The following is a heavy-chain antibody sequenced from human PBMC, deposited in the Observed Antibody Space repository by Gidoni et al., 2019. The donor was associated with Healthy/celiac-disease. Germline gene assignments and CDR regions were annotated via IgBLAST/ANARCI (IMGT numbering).Heavy chain of an antibody. V-gene: IGHV3-21*01. CDR3: ASKGWFDP. CDR1: GFTFRSYS. J-gene: IGHJ5*02. Sequence: EVQLVESGGGLVKPGGSLSIHCAASGFTFRSYSMNWVRQAPGTGLEWVSSISSSSSYIYYADSVKGRFTISRDNAKNSLYLQMNSLRSEDTAVYYCASKGWFDPWGQGTLVTVSS. CDR2: ISSSSSYI.